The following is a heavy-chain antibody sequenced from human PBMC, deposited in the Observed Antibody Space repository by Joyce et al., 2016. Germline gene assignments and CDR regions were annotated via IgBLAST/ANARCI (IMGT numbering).Heavy chain of an antibody. Sequence: EVKLVESGGGLVQPGGSLRLSCAASGFTFTNYWMNWVRQAPGKGLVWVSRMDTDGSSTSYADSMKGRFTISRDNAKNTLYLQMNRLRAEDTAVYYCVRESEVGNFDYWGQGTLVTVSS. CDR3: VRESEVGNFDY. CDR2: MDTDGSST. V-gene: IGHV3-74*01. CDR1: GFTFTNYW. J-gene: IGHJ4*02.